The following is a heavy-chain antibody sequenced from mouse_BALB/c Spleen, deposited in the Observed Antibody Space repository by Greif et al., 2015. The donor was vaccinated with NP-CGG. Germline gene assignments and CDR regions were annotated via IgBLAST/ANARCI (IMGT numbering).Heavy chain of an antibody. D-gene: IGHD1-3*01. V-gene: IGHV1-69*02. CDR3: ARKDNRGYVMDY. CDR2: IDPSDSYT. CDR1: GYTFTSYW. Sequence: VQLQQSGAELVKPGASVKLSCKASGYTFTSYWMHWVKQRPGQGLEWIGEIDPSDSYTNYNQKFKGKATLTVDKSSSTAYMQLSSLTSEDSAVYYCARKDNRGYVMDYWGQGSSVTVSS. J-gene: IGHJ4*01.